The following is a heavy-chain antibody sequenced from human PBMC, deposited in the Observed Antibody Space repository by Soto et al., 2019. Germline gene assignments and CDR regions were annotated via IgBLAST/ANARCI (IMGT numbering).Heavy chain of an antibody. V-gene: IGHV3-48*02. Sequence: DVQLVESGGGLVQPGGSLRLSCAASGFSFSTYAIHWVRQAPGKGLEWISYINSASTTTFHADSVKGRFTVSRDNAKATAYIQMSGLRHEDTAVYYCARDLSHWGQGTLVTVSS. CDR1: GFSFSTYA. J-gene: IGHJ4*02. CDR2: INSASTTT. CDR3: ARDLSH.